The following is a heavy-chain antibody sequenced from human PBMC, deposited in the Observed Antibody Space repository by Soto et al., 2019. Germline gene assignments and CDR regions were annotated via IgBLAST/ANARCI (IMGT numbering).Heavy chain of an antibody. J-gene: IGHJ6*02. CDR2: IYYSGST. CDR3: ARQGHTAMVKNYYYGMEV. Sequence: SETLSLTCTVSGGSISSSSYYWGWIRQPPGKGLEWIGSIYYSGSTYYNPSLKSRVTISVDTSKNQFSLKLSSVTAADTAVYYCARQGHTAMVKNYYYGMEVWGQGTTVTVSS. V-gene: IGHV4-39*01. CDR1: GGSISSSSYY. D-gene: IGHD5-18*01.